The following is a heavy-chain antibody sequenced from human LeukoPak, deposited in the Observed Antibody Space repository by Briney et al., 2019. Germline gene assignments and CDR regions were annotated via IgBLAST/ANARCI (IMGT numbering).Heavy chain of an antibody. CDR2: IIPIFGTA. CDR1: GGTFSSYA. CDR3: ARGRGYSYGTGDYYYYMDV. J-gene: IGHJ6*03. Sequence: ASVKVSCKASGGTFSSYAISWVRQAPVQGLEWMGRIIPIFGTANYAQKFQGRVTITTDESTSTAYMELSSLRSEDTAVYYCARGRGYSYGTGDYYYYMDVWGKGTTVTVSS. D-gene: IGHD5-18*01. V-gene: IGHV1-69*05.